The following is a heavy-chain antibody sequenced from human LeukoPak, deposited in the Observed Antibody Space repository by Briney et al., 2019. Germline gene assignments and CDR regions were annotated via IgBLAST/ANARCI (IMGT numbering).Heavy chain of an antibody. V-gene: IGHV4-59*01. CDR1: GGSFSGYY. CDR2: IYYSGST. CDR3: ATSLDSSGYWDAFDI. J-gene: IGHJ3*02. Sequence: KPPETLSLTCAVYGGSFSGYYWSWIRQPPGKGLEWIGYIYYSGSTNYNPSLKSRVTISVDTSKNQFSLKLSSVTAADTAVYYCATSLDSSGYWDAFDIWGQGTMVTVSS. D-gene: IGHD3-22*01.